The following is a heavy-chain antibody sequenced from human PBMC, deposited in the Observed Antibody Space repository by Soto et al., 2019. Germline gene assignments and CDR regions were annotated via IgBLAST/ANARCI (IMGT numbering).Heavy chain of an antibody. Sequence: SETLSLTCTVSGGSISSSDFYWGWLRQTPGKGLEWIGYMYYSGSTNYNPSLKSRVTISVDTSKNQFSLKLSSVTAADTAVYYCARAGYSSGWYRGYYYYMDVWGKGNTVTVSS. J-gene: IGHJ6*03. CDR3: ARAGYSSGWYRGYYYYMDV. CDR1: GGSISSSDFY. CDR2: MYYSGST. V-gene: IGHV4-39*01. D-gene: IGHD6-19*01.